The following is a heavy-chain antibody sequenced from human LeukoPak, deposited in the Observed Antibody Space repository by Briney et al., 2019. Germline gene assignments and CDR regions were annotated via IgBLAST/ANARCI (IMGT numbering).Heavy chain of an antibody. J-gene: IGHJ4*02. D-gene: IGHD3-10*01. Sequence: ASVKVSCKTSGYSFTSYGISWVRQAPGQGLEWLGWISGYNGRTDYSQKLQGRVTMTTDTSTSTAYMELRGLTSDDTAMYYCARDIGVSQFDYWGQGTLVTVSS. CDR1: GYSFTSYG. CDR3: ARDIGVSQFDY. V-gene: IGHV1-18*01. CDR2: ISGYNGRT.